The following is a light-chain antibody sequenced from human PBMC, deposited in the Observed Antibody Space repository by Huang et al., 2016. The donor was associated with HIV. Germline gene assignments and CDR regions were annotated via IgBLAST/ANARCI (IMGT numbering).Light chain of an antibody. CDR1: QRVVYRSNNKNY. J-gene: IGKJ4*01. CDR3: QQYYSIPLT. V-gene: IGKV4-1*01. Sequence: DIVMTQSPDSLAVSLGERATINCKYSQRVVYRSNNKNYFAWYQQKPGQPPKLLIYGASTRDSGVPEQFSGNVSGTDFTLTIRSLQAEDVAVYYCQQYYSIPLTFGGGTKVEIK. CDR2: GAS.